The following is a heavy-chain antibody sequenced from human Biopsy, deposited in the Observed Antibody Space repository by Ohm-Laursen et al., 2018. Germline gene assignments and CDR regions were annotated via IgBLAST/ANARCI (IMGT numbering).Heavy chain of an antibody. CDR1: GDSTSIYY. J-gene: IGHJ4*02. CDR2: FYYSGST. Sequence: TLSLTCNVSGDSTSIYYWSWIRQPPGKGLEWIGNFYYSGSTNYNPSLKSRITMSLDRSKSQVSLRMNSVTAADTAVYYCARARIKTSGVLIPETYYFDSWGQGTLVTVSS. V-gene: IGHV4-59*01. D-gene: IGHD3-3*01. CDR3: ARARIKTSGVLIPETYYFDS.